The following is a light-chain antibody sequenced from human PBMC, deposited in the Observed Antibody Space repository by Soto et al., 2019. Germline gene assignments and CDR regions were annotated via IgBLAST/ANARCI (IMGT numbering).Light chain of an antibody. V-gene: IGLV2-14*01. Sequence: QSALTQPASVSGSPGQSINISCTGTSSDVGGYNYVSWYQQQPVKAPKLIMYNVSNRPSGISNRFSGSKSGNTASLTISGLQAEDEADYYCSSYTSTSTPVFGGGTKLTVL. J-gene: IGLJ3*02. CDR3: SSYTSTSTPV. CDR1: SSDVGGYNY. CDR2: NVS.